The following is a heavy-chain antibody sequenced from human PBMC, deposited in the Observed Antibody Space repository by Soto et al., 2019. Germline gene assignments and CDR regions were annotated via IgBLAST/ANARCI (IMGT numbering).Heavy chain of an antibody. CDR3: ARDGRRYCSGGSCPDPFDY. V-gene: IGHV4-38-2*02. CDR2: IYHSGST. J-gene: IGHJ4*02. D-gene: IGHD2-15*01. CDR1: GYSISSGYY. Sequence: SETLSLTCAVSGYSISSGYYWGWIRQPPGKGLEWIGSIYHSGSTYYNPSLKSRVTISVDTSKNQFSLKLSSVTAADTAVYYCARDGRRYCSGGSCPDPFDYWGQGTLVTVSS.